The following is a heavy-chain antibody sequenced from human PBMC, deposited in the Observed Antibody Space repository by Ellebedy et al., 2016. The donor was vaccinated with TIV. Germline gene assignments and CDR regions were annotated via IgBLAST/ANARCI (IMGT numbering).Heavy chain of an antibody. Sequence: PGGSLRLSCAASGFTFSPYAMAWVRQAPGKGLEWVSGIVGSGAQKYADSVKGRFTISRDKSKRTVDLQMKSLRAEDTAVYFCAKDRNPGDGYWVFDNWGQGTLVSVSS. J-gene: IGHJ4*02. V-gene: IGHV3-23*01. D-gene: IGHD5-18*01. CDR1: GFTFSPYA. CDR3: AKDRNPGDGYWVFDN. CDR2: IVGSGA.